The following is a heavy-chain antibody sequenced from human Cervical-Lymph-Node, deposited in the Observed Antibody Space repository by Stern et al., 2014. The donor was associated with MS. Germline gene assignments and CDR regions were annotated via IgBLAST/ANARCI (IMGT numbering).Heavy chain of an antibody. CDR3: ARDGRHRDNYGLDV. V-gene: IGHV1-69*01. D-gene: IGHD2-15*01. Sequence: QVQLVQSGAEVKKPGSSVKVSCQASGGTFNVYAINWLRQAPGQGLEWMGGIIPSFGTANYAQKFQGRVTITADESTRTSSMQLSSLRSNDTAVYYCARDGRHRDNYGLDVWGQGTTVIVSS. J-gene: IGHJ6*02. CDR2: IIPSFGTA. CDR1: GGTFNVYA.